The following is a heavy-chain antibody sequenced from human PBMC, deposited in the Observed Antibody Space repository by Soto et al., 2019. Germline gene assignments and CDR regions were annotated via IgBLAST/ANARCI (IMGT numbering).Heavy chain of an antibody. CDR2: ISYDGSYK. J-gene: IGHJ4*02. V-gene: IGHV3-30*18. D-gene: IGHD6-13*01. CDR1: GFTFSSYG. Sequence: QVQLVESGGGVVQPGRSLRLSCAASGFTFSSYGMHWVRQAPGKGLEWVAVISYDGSYKYSADSVKGRFTISRDNSKNTLYRQMNSLRAGDTAVYYCAKEAPYSSSWTPNFDYWGQGTLVTVSS. CDR3: AKEAPYSSSWTPNFDY.